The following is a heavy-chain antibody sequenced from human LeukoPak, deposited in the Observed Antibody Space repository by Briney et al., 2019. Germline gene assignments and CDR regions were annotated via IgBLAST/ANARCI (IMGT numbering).Heavy chain of an antibody. CDR3: AKYSGSYYYPPNWDS. D-gene: IGHD1-26*01. CDR2: ISNNGGYT. CDR1: GFTFSSSA. V-gene: IGHV3-23*01. Sequence: GGSLRLSCAASGFTFSSSAMSWVRQAPGKGLEWVSAISNNGGYTYYADSVQGRFTISRDNSKSTLCLQMNSLRAEDTAVYFCAKYSGSYYYPPNWDSWGQGTLVTVSS. J-gene: IGHJ4*02.